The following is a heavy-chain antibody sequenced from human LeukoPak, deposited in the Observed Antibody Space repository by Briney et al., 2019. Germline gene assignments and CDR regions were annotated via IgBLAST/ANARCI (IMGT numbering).Heavy chain of an antibody. D-gene: IGHD5-12*01. J-gene: IGHJ6*02. CDR2: ISFGGSPT. CDR1: GFTFSLYN. Sequence: PGGSLRLSCAGSGFTFSLYNMHWVRQAPGKGLEWVALISFGGSPTYYADSVRGRFTISRDNSKNTLFLQMSSLKAEDTAVYYRAREGASNGYHYGMDVWGQGTTVTVSS. CDR3: AREGASNGYHYGMDV. V-gene: IGHV3-30*04.